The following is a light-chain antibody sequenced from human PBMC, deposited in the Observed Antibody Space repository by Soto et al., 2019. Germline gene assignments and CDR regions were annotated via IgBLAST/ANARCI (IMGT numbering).Light chain of an antibody. V-gene: IGLV2-14*01. CDR1: SSDVGGYNY. CDR2: DVS. Sequence: QSALTQPASVSGSPGQSITISCTGTSSDVGGYNYVSWYQQHPAKVPKLMIYDVSNRPSGVSDRFSGSKSGNTASLTISVLQAEDEADYYCYSYTSSSTYVFGTGTKLTVL. J-gene: IGLJ1*01. CDR3: YSYTSSSTYV.